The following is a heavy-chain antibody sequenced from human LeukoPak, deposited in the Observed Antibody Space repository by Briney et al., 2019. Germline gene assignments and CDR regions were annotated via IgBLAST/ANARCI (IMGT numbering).Heavy chain of an antibody. CDR3: ARVNSNYAYYYSYYYMDV. V-gene: IGHV4-38-2*02. D-gene: IGHD4-11*01. CDR2: IYHSGST. CDR1: GYSISSGYY. Sequence: PSETLSLTCTVSGYSISSGYYWGWIRQPPGKGLEWIGSIYHSGSTYYNPSLKSLVTISVDTSKNQFSLKLSSVTAADTAVYYCARVNSNYAYYYSYYYMDVWGKGTTVTVSS. J-gene: IGHJ6*03.